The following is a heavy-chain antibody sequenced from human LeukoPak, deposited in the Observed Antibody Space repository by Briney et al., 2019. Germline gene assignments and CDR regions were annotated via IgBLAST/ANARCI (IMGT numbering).Heavy chain of an antibody. CDR1: GFTVSNSY. Sequence: GGSLRLSCAASGFTVSNSYMSWVRQAPGKGLEWVSIIYSGGSTYYADSVKGRFTISRDNSKNTLYLQMNSLRVEDTAVYYCARDNWNYGVYWGQGTLVTVSS. V-gene: IGHV3-66*02. CDR2: IYSGGST. CDR3: ARDNWNYGVY. J-gene: IGHJ4*02. D-gene: IGHD1-7*01.